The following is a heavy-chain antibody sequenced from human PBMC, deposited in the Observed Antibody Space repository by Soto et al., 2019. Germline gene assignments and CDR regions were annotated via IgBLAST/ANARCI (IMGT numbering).Heavy chain of an antibody. J-gene: IGHJ4*02. CDR2: IGACGDIT. CDR1: GFSFTDFD. D-gene: IGHD2-2*01. CDR3: AKGGLLPAANRWF. Sequence: GGSLRLSCAAYGFSFTDFDRGWVRQVTGKGLEWVAGIGACGDITWYADAVKGRVTISRDNSKNTLYLQINSLRDDDTAVYYRAKGGLLPAANRWFWGQGTLVTVSS. V-gene: IGHV3-23*01.